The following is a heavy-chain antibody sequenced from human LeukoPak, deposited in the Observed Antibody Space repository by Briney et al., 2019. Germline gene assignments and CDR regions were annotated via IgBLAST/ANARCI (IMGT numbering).Heavy chain of an antibody. Sequence: SQTLSLTCTVSGGSISSGGYYWSWIRPHPGTGLEWIGYIYYSGSTYYNPSLKSRVTISVDTSKNQFSLKLSSVTAADTAVYYCARVAESGYGSGSFLDYWGQGTLVTVSS. D-gene: IGHD3-10*01. CDR3: ARVAESGYGSGSFLDY. V-gene: IGHV4-31*03. J-gene: IGHJ4*02. CDR2: IYYSGST. CDR1: GGSISSGGYY.